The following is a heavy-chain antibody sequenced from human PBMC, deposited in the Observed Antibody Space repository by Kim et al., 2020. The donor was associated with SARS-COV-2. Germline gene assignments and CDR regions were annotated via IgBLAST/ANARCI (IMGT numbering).Heavy chain of an antibody. V-gene: IGHV3-48*03. CDR2: IRSTGSII. CDR3: VRGTSGSR. CDR1: GFTFSSYD. J-gene: IGHJ4*02. Sequence: GGSLRLSCADSGFTFSSYDIHWVRQAPGKGLECLSHIRSTGSIIYYADSVKGRFTISRDNAKNSVFLQMNSLRDEDTGIYYCVRGTSGSRWGQGTLVTVSS.